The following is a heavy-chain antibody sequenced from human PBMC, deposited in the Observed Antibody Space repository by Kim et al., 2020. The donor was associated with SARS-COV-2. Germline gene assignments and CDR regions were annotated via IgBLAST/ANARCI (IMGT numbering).Heavy chain of an antibody. CDR3: ARGDPRQQLVRYYYYYYGMDV. D-gene: IGHD6-13*01. CDR2: INHSGST. J-gene: IGHJ6*02. Sequence: SETLSLTCAVYGGSFSGYYWSWIRQPPGKGLEWIGEINHSGSTNYNPSLKSRVTISVDTSKNQFSLKLSSVTAADTAVYYCARGDPRQQLVRYYYYYYGMDVWGQWTTVTVSS. V-gene: IGHV4-34*01. CDR1: GGSFSGYY.